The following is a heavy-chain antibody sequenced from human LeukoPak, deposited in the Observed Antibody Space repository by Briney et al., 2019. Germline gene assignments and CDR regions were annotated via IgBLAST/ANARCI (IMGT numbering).Heavy chain of an antibody. CDR3: ARDPYSSGWYGNEDYYWFDP. J-gene: IGHJ5*02. CDR1: GFTLSSYW. D-gene: IGHD6-19*01. Sequence: PGGSLRLSCAASGFTLSSYWMSWVRQAPGKGLEWVADIKQDGSEKYYVDSVKGRFTISRDNAKNSLYLQMNSLRAEDTAAYYCARDPYSSGWYGNEDYYWFDPWGQGTLVTVSS. CDR2: IKQDGSEK. V-gene: IGHV3-7*01.